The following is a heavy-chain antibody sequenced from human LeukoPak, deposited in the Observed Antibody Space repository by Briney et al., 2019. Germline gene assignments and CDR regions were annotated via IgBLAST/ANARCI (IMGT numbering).Heavy chain of an antibody. V-gene: IGHV4-59*01. CDR3: ARVRRDGYNSPDY. Sequence: PSETLSLTCTVSGGSISIYYWSWIRQPPGKGLECIGYIYYSGSTYYNPSLKSRVTISVDTSKNQFSLKLSSVTAADTAVYYCARVRRDGYNSPDYWGQGTLVTVSS. CDR1: GGSISIYY. D-gene: IGHD5-24*01. CDR2: IYYSGST. J-gene: IGHJ4*02.